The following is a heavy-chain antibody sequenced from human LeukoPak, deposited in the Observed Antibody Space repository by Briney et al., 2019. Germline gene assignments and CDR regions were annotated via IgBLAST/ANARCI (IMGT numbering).Heavy chain of an antibody. D-gene: IGHD6-19*01. CDR1: GYTFTGYY. J-gene: IGHJ3*02. CDR2: INPNSSGT. Sequence: ASVKVSCKASGYTFTGYYMHWVRQAPGQGLEWMGWINPNSSGTNYAQKFQGRVTMTRDTSISTAYMELSRLRSDDTAVYYCARDIVSYSSGWYLSDSDAFDIWGQGTMVTVSS. CDR3: ARDIVSYSSGWYLSDSDAFDI. V-gene: IGHV1-2*02.